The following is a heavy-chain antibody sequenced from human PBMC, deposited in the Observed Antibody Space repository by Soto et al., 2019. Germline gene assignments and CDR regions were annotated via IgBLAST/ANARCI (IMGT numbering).Heavy chain of an antibody. V-gene: IGHV3-13*01. CDR2: ISSDDNT. Sequence: GSLRLSCAASGFTFSSYDMHWVRQATGKGLEWLSTISSDDNTYYADSVKGRFTISRDSPKNTLYLQMNSLRAEDTAVYHCARDILGGSYDFSHGGQGALVTISS. J-gene: IGHJ1*01. D-gene: IGHD3-3*01. CDR1: GFTFSSYD. CDR3: ARDILGGSYDFSH.